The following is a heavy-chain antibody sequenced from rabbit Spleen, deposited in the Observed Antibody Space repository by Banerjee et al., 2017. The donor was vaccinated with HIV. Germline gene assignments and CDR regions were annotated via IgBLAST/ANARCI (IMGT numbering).Heavy chain of an antibody. D-gene: IGHD8-1*01. J-gene: IGHJ6*01. CDR1: GFSFSYSYW. Sequence: EESGGGLVQPEGSLTLTCTASGFSFSYSYWICWVRQAPGKGLEWIACIYGSDGVTFYASWAKGRFTISKTSSTTVTLQMTRLTAADTSTYFCARDAGTSFSTYGMDLWGQGTLVTV. CDR3: ARDAGTSFSTYGMDL. V-gene: IGHV1S45*01. CDR2: IYGSDGVT.